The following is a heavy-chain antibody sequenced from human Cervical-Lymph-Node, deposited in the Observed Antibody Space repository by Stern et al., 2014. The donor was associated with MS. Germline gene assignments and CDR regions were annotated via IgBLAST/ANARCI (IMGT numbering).Heavy chain of an antibody. Sequence: QVQLGQSGAEVKKPGASVKVSCKASGYTFTSFALHWVRQAPGQRLEWMGWIIVGNGNTKYSQNFQGRVTITRDTSANTVYLELTSLTSEDTAVYYCTRAYYGSQFAYWGQGTLVTVSA. D-gene: IGHD3-22*01. CDR3: TRAYYGSQFAY. V-gene: IGHV1-3*01. J-gene: IGHJ4*02. CDR1: GYTFTSFA. CDR2: IIVGNGNT.